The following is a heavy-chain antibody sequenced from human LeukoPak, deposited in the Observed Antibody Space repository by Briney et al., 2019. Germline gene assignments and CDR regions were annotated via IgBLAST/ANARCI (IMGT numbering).Heavy chain of an antibody. CDR2: TYYRSKWYN. V-gene: IGHV6-1*01. D-gene: IGHD1/OR15-1a*01. CDR3: ARRISATGAFDI. Sequence: SQTLSLTCALSGDSVSSNSAAWNWIRQSPSRGLECLGRTYYRSKWYNDYAASVKSRITINPDTSKNQFSLQLNSVTPEDTAVYYCARRISATGAFDIWGQGTMVTVSS. CDR1: GDSVSSNSAA. J-gene: IGHJ3*02.